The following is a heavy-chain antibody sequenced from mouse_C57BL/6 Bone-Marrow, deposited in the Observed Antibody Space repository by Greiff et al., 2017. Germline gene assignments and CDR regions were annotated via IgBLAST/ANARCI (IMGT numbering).Heavy chain of an antibody. D-gene: IGHD2-1*01. Sequence: VKLVESGAELVKPGASVKMSCKASGYTFTTYPIEWMKQNHGKSLEWNGNFHPYNDDTKYNEKIKGKDTLTVEKYSSTVDWERSRLTSDDSAVYYCARGGNYGGYYFDYWGQGSTRRVCS. J-gene: IGHJ2*01. CDR3: ARGGNYGGYYFDY. V-gene: IGHV1-47*01. CDR1: GYTFTTYP. CDR2: FHPYNDDT.